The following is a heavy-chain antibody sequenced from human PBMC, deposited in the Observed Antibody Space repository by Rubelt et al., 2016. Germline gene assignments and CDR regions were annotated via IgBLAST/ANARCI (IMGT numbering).Heavy chain of an antibody. D-gene: IGHD5-12*01. Sequence: QLQLQESGPGLVKPSETLSLTCTVSGGSISSSSYYWGWIRQPPGKGLEWIGSIYYSGSTYYNRPRKGGVTISVDTPKNQFSLKLSSVTVADTAVYYCVRVSKGLRLYYLDYWGQGTLVTVSS. J-gene: IGHJ4*02. CDR3: VRVSKGLRLYYLDY. V-gene: IGHV4-39*01. CDR2: IYYSGST. CDR1: GGSISSSSYY.